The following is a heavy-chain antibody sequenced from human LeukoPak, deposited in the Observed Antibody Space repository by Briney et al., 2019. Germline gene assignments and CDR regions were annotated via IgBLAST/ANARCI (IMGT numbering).Heavy chain of an antibody. V-gene: IGHV4-39*07. J-gene: IGHJ2*01. D-gene: IGHD6-13*01. CDR2: IYYSGST. Sequence: SETLSLTCTVSGGSISSSSYYWGWNRQPPGKGLEWIGSIYYSGSTYYNLSLNSRVTISVDTSKNQFSLKLRSVTAADTAVYYCARVRSSWYEDWYFYLWGRGTLVTVSS. CDR1: GGSISSSSYY. CDR3: ARVRSSWYEDWYFYL.